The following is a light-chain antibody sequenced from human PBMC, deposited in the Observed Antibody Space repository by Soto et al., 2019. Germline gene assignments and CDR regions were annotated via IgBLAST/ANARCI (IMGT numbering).Light chain of an antibody. CDR1: QGIRND. J-gene: IGKJ1*01. CDR2: AAS. CDR3: QQYSFLPRT. V-gene: IGKV1-6*01. Sequence: AIQMTQSPSSLSASVGDRVTITCRASQGIRNDLGWYQQKPGKAPKLLIYAASSLQSGVPSRFSGSGSGTDFTLTISSLQPEDFAVYYCQQYSFLPRTFGQGTKVDIK.